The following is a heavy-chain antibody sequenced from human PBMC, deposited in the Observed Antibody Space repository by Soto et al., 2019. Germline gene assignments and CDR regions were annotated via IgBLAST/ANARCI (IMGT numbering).Heavy chain of an antibody. V-gene: IGHV3-53*01. Sequence: GGSLRLSCAASGFNVNSDYMNWVRQTPGKGLEWVASIYSGETTYYADSVRGRFTISSNKSKNTLYFQLSSLRIEDTAVYYCTRDGRGLGRLALFEFWGQGVLVTVSS. J-gene: IGHJ4*02. CDR2: IYSGETT. D-gene: IGHD3-9*01. CDR3: TRDGRGLGRLALFEF. CDR1: GFNVNSDY.